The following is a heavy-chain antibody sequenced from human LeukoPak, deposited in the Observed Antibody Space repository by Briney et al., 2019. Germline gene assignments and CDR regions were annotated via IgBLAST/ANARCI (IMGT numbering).Heavy chain of an antibody. J-gene: IGHJ3*02. CDR3: ARHGGATMVRGVLVDAFDI. D-gene: IGHD3-10*01. CDR2: IFYRGTT. CDR1: SASISNYY. V-gene: IGHV4-59*08. Sequence: SETLSLTCTVSSASISNYYWSWIRQPPGKGLEWIGFIFYRGTTNYNPSLKSRVTISVDMSKNQFSPNLGSVTAADTAVYYCARHGGATMVRGVLVDAFDIWGPGTMVTVSS.